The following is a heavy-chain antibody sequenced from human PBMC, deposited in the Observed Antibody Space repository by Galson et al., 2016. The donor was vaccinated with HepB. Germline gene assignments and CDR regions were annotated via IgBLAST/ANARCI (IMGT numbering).Heavy chain of an antibody. V-gene: IGHV3-7*01. J-gene: IGHJ6*04. Sequence: SLRLSCAASGFTFSSHWMSWVRQAPGRGLEWVANIKQDGSDKHYVDSVKGRFTVSRDNARKSMFLQMDSLRVDDTAVYYCARGLSVLVIAARGWGYGMDVWGKGTTVTVSS. CDR3: ARGLSVLVIAARGWGYGMDV. D-gene: IGHD2/OR15-2a*01. CDR1: GFTFSSHW. CDR2: IKQDGSDK.